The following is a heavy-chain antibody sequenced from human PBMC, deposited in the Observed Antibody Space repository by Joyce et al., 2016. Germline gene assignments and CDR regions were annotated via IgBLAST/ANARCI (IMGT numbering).Heavy chain of an antibody. CDR2: LYSNRFT. D-gene: IGHD3-3*01. Sequence: QVQLQESGPGLVKPSETLSLTCSVSGGSMRGYYWSWIRQPAGKGLEWIGRLYSNRFTYYNPSLHRRATLSAVTPTNKFSLSLTSVTAADTAIYYCARELTFGVVPSDAFDIWGPGTVVTVSS. CDR1: GGSMRGYY. J-gene: IGHJ3*02. V-gene: IGHV4-4*07. CDR3: ARELTFGVVPSDAFDI.